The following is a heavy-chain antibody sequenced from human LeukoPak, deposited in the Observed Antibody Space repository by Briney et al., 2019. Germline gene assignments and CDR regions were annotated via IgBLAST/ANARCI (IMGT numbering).Heavy chain of an antibody. CDR2: TYYRSRWYN. J-gene: IGHJ4*02. Sequence: SQTLSLTCATSGDSVSSNSAAWNWIRQSPSRGLEWLGRTYYRSRWYNDYAVSVKSRITINPDTSKNQFSLQLNSVTPEDTAVYYCARGLGDVGYFDYWGQGTLVTVSS. CDR1: GDSVSSNSAA. V-gene: IGHV6-1*01. D-gene: IGHD3-16*01. CDR3: ARGLGDVGYFDY.